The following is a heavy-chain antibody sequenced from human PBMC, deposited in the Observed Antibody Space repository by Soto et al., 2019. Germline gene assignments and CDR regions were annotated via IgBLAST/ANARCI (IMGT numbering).Heavy chain of an antibody. V-gene: IGHV1-69*13. CDR1: GGTFSSYA. CDR3: ASRDGYNLLDY. CDR2: IIPIFGTA. J-gene: IGHJ4*02. Sequence: ASVKVSCKASGGTFSSYAISWVRQAPGQGLEWMGGIIPIFGTANYAQKFQGRVTITADESTSTAYMELSSLRSEDTAVYYCASRDGYNLLDYWGQGTLVTVSS. D-gene: IGHD5-12*01.